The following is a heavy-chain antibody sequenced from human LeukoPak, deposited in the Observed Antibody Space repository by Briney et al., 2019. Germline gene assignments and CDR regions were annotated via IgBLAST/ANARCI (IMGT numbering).Heavy chain of an antibody. D-gene: IGHD4-17*01. CDR1: GGSISSGDYY. Sequence: PSQTLSLTCTVSGGSISSGDYYWSWIRQPPGKGLEWIGYIYYSGSTYYNPSLKSRVTISLDTSKNQFSLSLSSVTAADTAVYYCARDPAGTVTTDVDYWGQGTLVTVSS. V-gene: IGHV4-30-4*08. J-gene: IGHJ4*02. CDR3: ARDPAGTVTTDVDY. CDR2: IYYSGST.